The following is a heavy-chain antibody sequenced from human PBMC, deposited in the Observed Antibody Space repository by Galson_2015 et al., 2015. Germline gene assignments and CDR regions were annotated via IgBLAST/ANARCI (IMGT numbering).Heavy chain of an antibody. D-gene: IGHD1-26*01. CDR1: GSSFSRYW. CDR2: IYPGDSDA. V-gene: IGHV5-51*01. CDR3: ARLGTGSYSDGAFDI. J-gene: IGHJ3*02. Sequence: QSGAEVKKPGESLKISCKGSGSSFSRYWIGWVRQMPGKGLEGMGTIYPGDSDARYSPSFQGQVTMSADKSISTAYLQWSSLKASDTAMYYCARLGTGSYSDGAFDIWGQGTMVTVSS.